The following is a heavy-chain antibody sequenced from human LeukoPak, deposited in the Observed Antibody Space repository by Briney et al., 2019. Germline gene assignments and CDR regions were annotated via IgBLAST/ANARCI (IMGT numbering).Heavy chain of an antibody. D-gene: IGHD5-18*01. CDR3: VREARGYHYTYFDY. CDR2: VSSGFHA. J-gene: IGHJ4*02. V-gene: IGHV3-13*01. Sequence: PGGSLRLSCTASGFTLGSHDMHWVRQIPGQGLEWFAAVSSGFHAFFADSVQGRFTVSREDARNSLYLQMNSLRAGDTAVYYCVREARGYHYTYFDYWGQGTLVAVSS. CDR1: GFTLGSHD.